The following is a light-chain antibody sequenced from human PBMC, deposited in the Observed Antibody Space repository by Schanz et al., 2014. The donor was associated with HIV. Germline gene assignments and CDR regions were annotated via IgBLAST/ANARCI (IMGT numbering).Light chain of an antibody. CDR1: SSDVGGYKY. J-gene: IGLJ3*02. Sequence: QSALTQPPSASGSPGQSVTISCTGTSSDVGGYKYVSWYQQHPGKAPKLMISDFGNRPSGVSTRFSASKSGNTASLTISGLQAEDEADYYCSSCTSDNTWVFGGGTKVTVL. CDR3: SSCTSDNTWV. CDR2: DFG. V-gene: IGLV2-14*01.